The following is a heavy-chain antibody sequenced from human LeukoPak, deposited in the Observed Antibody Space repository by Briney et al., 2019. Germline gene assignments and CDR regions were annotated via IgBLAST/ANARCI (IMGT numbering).Heavy chain of an antibody. D-gene: IGHD3-10*01. CDR2: ISSSGSTI. CDR3: ARDTHYYGSGSPAFDI. Sequence: GGSLRLSCAASGFTFSSYDMNWVRQAPGKGLECVSYISSSGSTIYYADSVKGRFTISRDNAKNSLYLQMNSLRAEDTAVYYCARDTHYYGSGSPAFDIWGQGTMVTVSS. J-gene: IGHJ3*02. CDR1: GFTFSSYD. V-gene: IGHV3-48*01.